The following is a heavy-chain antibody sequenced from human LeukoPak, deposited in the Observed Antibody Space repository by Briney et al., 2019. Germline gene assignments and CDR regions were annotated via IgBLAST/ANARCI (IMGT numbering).Heavy chain of an antibody. Sequence: GGSLRLSCAASGFTFNTYAMSWVRQALGKGLEWVSSISGSGGSTYYADSVKGRFTISRDNSKNTLYLQMNSLRAEDTAVYYCAKVVVRWLPYAFDIWGQGTMVTVSS. V-gene: IGHV3-23*01. J-gene: IGHJ3*02. CDR2: ISGSGGST. CDR1: GFTFNTYA. D-gene: IGHD5-24*01. CDR3: AKVVVRWLPYAFDI.